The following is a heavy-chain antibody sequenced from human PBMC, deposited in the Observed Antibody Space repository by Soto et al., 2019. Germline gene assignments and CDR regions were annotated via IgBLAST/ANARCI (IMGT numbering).Heavy chain of an antibody. D-gene: IGHD2-21*02. CDR2: IIPIFGTA. CDR3: ARSGSFCGGDCYRRLDTYYYYGMDV. CDR1: GGTFSSYA. Sequence: GASVKVSCKASGGTFSSYAISWVRQAPGQGLEWMGGIIPIFGTANYAQKFQGRVTITADESMSTAYMELSSLRSEDTAVYYCARSGSFCGGDCYRRLDTYYYYGMDVWGQGTTVTVSS. V-gene: IGHV1-69*13. J-gene: IGHJ6*02.